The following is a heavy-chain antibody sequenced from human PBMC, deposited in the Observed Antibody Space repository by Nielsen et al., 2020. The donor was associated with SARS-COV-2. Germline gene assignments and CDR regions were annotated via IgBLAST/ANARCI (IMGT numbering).Heavy chain of an antibody. CDR1: GYTFTSYY. J-gene: IGHJ3*02. Sequence: ASVKVSCKASGYTFTSYYMHWVRQAPGQGLEWMGIINPSAGSTSYAQKFQGRVTMTRDTSTSTVYMELSSLRSEDTAMYYCARVRKSRDYSSSWYAGAFDIWGQGTMVTVSS. V-gene: IGHV1-46*01. CDR3: ARVRKSRDYSSSWYAGAFDI. D-gene: IGHD6-13*01. CDR2: INPSAGST.